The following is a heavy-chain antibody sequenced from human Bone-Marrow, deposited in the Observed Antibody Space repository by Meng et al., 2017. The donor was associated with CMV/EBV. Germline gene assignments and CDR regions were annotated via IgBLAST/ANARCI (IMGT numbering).Heavy chain of an antibody. D-gene: IGHD6-13*01. CDR2: SHHSGST. CDR3: ANEIIVGYSSPGLGMDV. V-gene: IGHV4-59*01. J-gene: IGHJ6*02. CDR1: GGSTNVYY. Sequence: SETLSLTCSVSGGSTNVYYWSWIRQPPGKGLQWIGYSHHSGSTNYNPSLESRVIISVDTSKNQFSLRLTSVTAADTAVYYCANEIIVGYSSPGLGMDVWGQGTTVTVSS.